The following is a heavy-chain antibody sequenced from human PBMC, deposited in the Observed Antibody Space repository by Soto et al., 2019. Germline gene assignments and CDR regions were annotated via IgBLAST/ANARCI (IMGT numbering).Heavy chain of an antibody. CDR2: IYYSGST. D-gene: IGHD6-19*01. CDR3: ARRTVNIRTFYSGLKTHCFDY. CDR1: GGSISSSSYY. V-gene: IGHV4-39*01. J-gene: IGHJ4*02. Sequence: QLQLQESGPGLVKPSETLSLTCAVSGGSISSSSYYWGWIHQPPGKGLEWIGSIYYSGSTYYTPSLQSRAAISVDTSKTQFPLKLNSVTAADTAVYYCARRTVNIRTFYSGLKTHCFDYWGQGTLVTVSS.